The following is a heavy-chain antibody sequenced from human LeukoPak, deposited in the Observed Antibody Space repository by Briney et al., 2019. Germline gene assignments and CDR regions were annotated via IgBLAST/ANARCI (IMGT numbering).Heavy chain of an antibody. D-gene: IGHD4-17*01. CDR3: ARASLFGDSLDY. J-gene: IGHJ4*02. V-gene: IGHV1-3*03. CDR2: INAGNGDT. Sequence: ASVKVSCKASGFTFNTYNIHRVRQAPGQRLEWMGWINAGNGDTQYPQELQGRVTITRDTSASTAYMELSSLRSEDMAAYYCARASLFGDSLDYWGQGTLVTVSS. CDR1: GFTFNTYN.